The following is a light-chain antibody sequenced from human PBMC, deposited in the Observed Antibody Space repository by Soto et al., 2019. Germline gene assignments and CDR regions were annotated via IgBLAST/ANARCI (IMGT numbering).Light chain of an antibody. Sequence: QSALTQPASVSGSPGQSITISCTGTSSDVGGYNYVSWYQQHPGKAPKLMIYEVTNRPSGVSIRFSGPKSGNTASLTISGLQAEDEADYYCSSYTSSSTLYVFGTGTKVTVL. J-gene: IGLJ1*01. CDR1: SSDVGGYNY. CDR3: SSYTSSSTLYV. V-gene: IGLV2-14*01. CDR2: EVT.